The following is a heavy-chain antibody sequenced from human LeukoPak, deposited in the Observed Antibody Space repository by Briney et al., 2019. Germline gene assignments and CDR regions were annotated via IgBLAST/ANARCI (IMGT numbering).Heavy chain of an antibody. D-gene: IGHD5-12*01. CDR3: ARDQLAYSGYDTLFDY. CDR1: GFTFNSYA. V-gene: IGHV3-30*04. J-gene: IGHJ4*02. CDR2: ISYDGSNK. Sequence: GGSLRLSCAASGFTFNSYAIHWVRQAPGKGLEWVAVISYDGSNKYYADSVKGRFTISRDNSKNTLYLQLNSLRPEDTAVYYCARDQLAYSGYDTLFDYWGQGTLVTVSS.